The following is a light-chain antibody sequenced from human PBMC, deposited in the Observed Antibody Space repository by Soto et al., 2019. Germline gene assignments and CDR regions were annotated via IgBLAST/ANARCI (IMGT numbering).Light chain of an antibody. J-gene: IGLJ2*01. Sequence: QSALTQPASVSGSPGQSITISCPGTSSDVGGYNYVSWYQQHPGKAPKLMIYEVSNRPSGVSNRFSGSKSGNTASLTISGLQAEDEADYYCSSYTSSSIVVFGGGTQLTVL. CDR1: SSDVGGYNY. V-gene: IGLV2-14*01. CDR2: EVS. CDR3: SSYTSSSIVV.